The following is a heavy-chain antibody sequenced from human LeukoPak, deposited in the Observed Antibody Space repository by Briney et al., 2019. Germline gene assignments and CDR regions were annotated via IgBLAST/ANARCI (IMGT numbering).Heavy chain of an antibody. Sequence: PGGSLRLSCAASGFTFSNYGMNWLRQAPGKGLEWVSSISSSSTYIYYADSVKGRFTISRDNAKNSLYLQMNSLRAEDTAVYYCAKSSGWNYYYYYMDVWGKGTTVIASS. J-gene: IGHJ6*03. V-gene: IGHV3-21*01. CDR1: GFTFSNYG. D-gene: IGHD6-19*01. CDR3: AKSSGWNYYYYYMDV. CDR2: ISSSSTYI.